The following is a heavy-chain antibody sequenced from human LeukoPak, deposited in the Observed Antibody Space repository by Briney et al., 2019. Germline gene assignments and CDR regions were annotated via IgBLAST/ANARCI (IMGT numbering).Heavy chain of an antibody. CDR3: ARGGAYYDFWSGYSDY. Sequence: GGSLRLSCAASGFTFSSYGMSWVRQAPGKGLEWVSGISGSGGDTYIADSVKGRFTISRDNSKNSLYLQMNSLRAEDTAVYYCARGGAYYDFWSGYSDYWGQGTLVTVSS. CDR1: GFTFSSYG. CDR2: ISGSGGDT. D-gene: IGHD3-3*01. V-gene: IGHV3-23*01. J-gene: IGHJ4*02.